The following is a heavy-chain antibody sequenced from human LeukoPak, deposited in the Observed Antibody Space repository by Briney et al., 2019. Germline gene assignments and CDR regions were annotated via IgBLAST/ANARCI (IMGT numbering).Heavy chain of an antibody. CDR1: EFTFSSYA. J-gene: IGHJ4*02. V-gene: IGHV3-23*01. Sequence: QTGGSLRPSCAASEFTFSSYAMSWVRQAPGKWLEWVSAISGSGGSTYYADSVKGRFTISRDNSKNTLYLQMNSLRAEDTAVYYCAKSATYCSSTSCYPYYFDYWGQGTLVTVSS. CDR3: AKSATYCSSTSCYPYYFDY. CDR2: ISGSGGST. D-gene: IGHD2-2*01.